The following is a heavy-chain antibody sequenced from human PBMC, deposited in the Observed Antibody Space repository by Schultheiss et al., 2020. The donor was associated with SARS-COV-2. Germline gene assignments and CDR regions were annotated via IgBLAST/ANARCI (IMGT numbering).Heavy chain of an antibody. CDR2: IYYSGST. J-gene: IGHJ4*02. CDR1: GGSISSYY. D-gene: IGHD1-26*01. Sequence: GSLRLSCTVSGGSISSYYWSWIRQPPGKGLEWIGYIYYSGSTNYNPSLKSRVTISTDMSKNQFSLKLHSVTPADTAVYYCARWGAASSIDYWGQGTLVTVSS. CDR3: ARWGAASSIDY. V-gene: IGHV4-59*01.